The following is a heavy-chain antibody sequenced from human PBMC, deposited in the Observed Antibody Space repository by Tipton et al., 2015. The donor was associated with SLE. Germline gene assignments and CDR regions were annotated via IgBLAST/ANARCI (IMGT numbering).Heavy chain of an antibody. CDR2: MNPNSGNT. Sequence: QLVQSGAEVKKPGASVKVSCKASGYTFTGYDVNWVRQTTGQGLEWMGWMNPNSGNTGSAQKFRGRVTMTRNTSISTAYMELSRLRSKDTAVSYCERSPSGQSGATRSSRRFDPWGQGTLVTVSS. CDR3: ERSPSGQSGATRSSRRFDP. V-gene: IGHV1-8*01. D-gene: IGHD3-10*01. CDR1: GYTFTGYD. J-gene: IGHJ5*02.